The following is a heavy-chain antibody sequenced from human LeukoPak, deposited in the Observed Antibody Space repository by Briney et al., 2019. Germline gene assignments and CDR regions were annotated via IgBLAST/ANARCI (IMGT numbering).Heavy chain of an antibody. J-gene: IGHJ5*02. D-gene: IGHD2-15*01. CDR1: GYTFTSYG. CDR3: ARVVVVAARGAWFDP. Sequence: ASVKVSCKASGYTFTSYGISWVRHAPGQGLEWMGWISAYNGNTNYAQKLQGRVTMTTDTSTSTAYMELRSLRSDDTAVYYCARVVVVAARGAWFDPWGQGTLVTVSS. V-gene: IGHV1-18*01. CDR2: ISAYNGNT.